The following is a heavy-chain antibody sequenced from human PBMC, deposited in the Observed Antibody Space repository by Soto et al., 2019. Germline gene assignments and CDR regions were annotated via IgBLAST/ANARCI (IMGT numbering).Heavy chain of an antibody. Sequence: QVTVKESGPVLVKPTETLTLTCTVSGFSLSNAGLGVSWIRQPPGKALEWLAHIFSNDEKSYSTSLKSRLTSSKDTTNSQVVLTMTNMETVDTATYYCASSYSTSWYWFDPWGQGTLVTVSS. D-gene: IGHD6-13*01. V-gene: IGHV2-26*01. CDR1: GFSLSNAGLG. CDR2: IFSNDEK. CDR3: ASSYSTSWYWFDP. J-gene: IGHJ5*02.